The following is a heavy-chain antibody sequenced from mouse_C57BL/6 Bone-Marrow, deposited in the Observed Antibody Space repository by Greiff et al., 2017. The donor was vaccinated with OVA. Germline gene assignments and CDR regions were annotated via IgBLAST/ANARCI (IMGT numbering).Heavy chain of an antibody. CDR2: INPNNGGT. J-gene: IGHJ2*01. V-gene: IGHV1-22*01. CDR3: ADDYGRALDY. Sequence: VQLQQSGPELVKPGASVKMSCKASGYTFTDYNMHWVKQSHGKSLEWIGYINPNNGGTSYNQKFKGKATLTVNKSSSTAYMELRSLTSEDSAVYYCADDYGRALDYWGQGTTLTVSS. D-gene: IGHD2-4*01. CDR1: GYTFTDYN.